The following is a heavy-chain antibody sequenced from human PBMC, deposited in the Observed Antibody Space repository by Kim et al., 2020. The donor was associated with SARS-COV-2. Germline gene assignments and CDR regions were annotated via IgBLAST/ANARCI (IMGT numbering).Heavy chain of an antibody. D-gene: IGHD2-15*01. Sequence: GGSLRLSCAASGFTFSSFWMPWVRQAPGKGLEWVADIKPDGSGTYYADSVKGRFTISRDNAQKSMYLQMNSLRAEDTAVYYCARARIDVWGQGTTVTVSS. CDR3: ARARIDV. CDR2: IKPDGSGT. CDR1: GFTFSSFW. V-gene: IGHV3-7*01. J-gene: IGHJ6*02.